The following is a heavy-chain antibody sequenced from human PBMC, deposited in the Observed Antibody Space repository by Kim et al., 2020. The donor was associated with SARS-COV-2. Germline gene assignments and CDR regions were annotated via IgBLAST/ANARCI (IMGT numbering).Heavy chain of an antibody. V-gene: IGHV1-69*13. J-gene: IGHJ4*02. CDR3: ARVAITMIVVAYFDY. CDR2: IIPIFGTA. D-gene: IGHD3-22*01. CDR1: GGTFSSYA. Sequence: SVKVSCKASGGTFSSYAISWVRQAPGQGLEWMGGIIPIFGTANYAQKFQGRVTITADESTSTAYMELSSLRSEDTAVYYCARVAITMIVVAYFDYWGQGTLVTVSS.